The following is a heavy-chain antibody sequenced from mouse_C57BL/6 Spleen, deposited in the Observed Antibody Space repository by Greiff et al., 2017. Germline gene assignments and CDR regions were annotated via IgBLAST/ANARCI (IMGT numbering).Heavy chain of an antibody. Sequence: EVKLVESGGDLVKPGGSLKLSCAASGFTFSSYGMSWVRQTPDTRLEWVATISSGGSYTYYPDSVKGRFTISRDNAKNTLYLQMSSLKSDDTARDYCARQRSTMNTTEYYFDYGGRGTSRTVAA. D-gene: IGHD2-4*01. CDR2: ISSGGSYT. V-gene: IGHV5-6*01. CDR3: ARQRSTMNTTEYYFDY. J-gene: IGHJ2*02. CDR1: GFTFSSYG.